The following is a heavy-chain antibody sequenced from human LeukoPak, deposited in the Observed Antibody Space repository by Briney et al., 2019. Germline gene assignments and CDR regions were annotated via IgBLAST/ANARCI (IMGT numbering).Heavy chain of an antibody. CDR2: IYYGGRT. J-gene: IGHJ6*02. CDR1: GGSTTNFY. D-gene: IGHD2-21*02. Sequence: SQTLSLTCTVSGGSTTNFYWSWIRQPPGRGREWSGYIYYGGRTNYNPSLKSRVTISADTSKNQFSLKVSSVTAADTAVYYCARLDYCGGDCYSDYYHYYGVDVWGQGATVTVSS. V-gene: IGHV4-59*08. CDR3: ARLDYCGGDCYSDYYHYYGVDV.